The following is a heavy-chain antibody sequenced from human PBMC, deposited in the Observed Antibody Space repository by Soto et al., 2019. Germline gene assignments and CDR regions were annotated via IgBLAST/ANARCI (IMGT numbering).Heavy chain of an antibody. CDR2: INSDGSST. D-gene: IGHD3-10*01. V-gene: IGHV3-74*01. CDR1: GFTFSSYW. Sequence: GGSLRLSCAASGFTFSSYWMHWVRQAPGKGLVWVSRINSDGSSTSYADSVKGRFTISRDNAKSTLYLQMNSLRAEDTAVYYCARDPVAMVRGVIITYYYYYGMDVWGQGTTVTVSS. J-gene: IGHJ6*02. CDR3: ARDPVAMVRGVIITYYYYYGMDV.